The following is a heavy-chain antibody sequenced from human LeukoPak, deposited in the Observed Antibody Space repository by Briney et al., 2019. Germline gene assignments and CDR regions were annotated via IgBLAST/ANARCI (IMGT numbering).Heavy chain of an antibody. CDR2: ISSSGSTI. D-gene: IGHD2-8*01. Sequence: PGGSLRLSCAASGFTFSSYEMNWVRQAPGKGLEWVSFISSSGSTIYYADSVKGRFTISRDNAKNSLYLQMNSLRAEDTAVYYCARDLWDCINGVCPINFDYWGQGTLVTVSS. J-gene: IGHJ4*02. V-gene: IGHV3-48*03. CDR3: ARDLWDCINGVCPINFDY. CDR1: GFTFSSYE.